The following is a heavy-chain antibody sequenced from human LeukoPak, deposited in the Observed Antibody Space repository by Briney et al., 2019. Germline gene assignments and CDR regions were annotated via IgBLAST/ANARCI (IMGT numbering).Heavy chain of an antibody. Sequence: GGSLRLSCAASGFYFRSFNMNWVRQAPGKGLEWVSSISSSSSYIDYADSVRGRFTISRDNAKNSLYLQMNSLRAEDTAVYYCARGRLVGATTVDYWGQGTLVTVSS. CDR3: ARGRLVGATTVDY. V-gene: IGHV3-21*01. J-gene: IGHJ4*02. D-gene: IGHD1-26*01. CDR1: GFYFRSFN. CDR2: ISSSSSYI.